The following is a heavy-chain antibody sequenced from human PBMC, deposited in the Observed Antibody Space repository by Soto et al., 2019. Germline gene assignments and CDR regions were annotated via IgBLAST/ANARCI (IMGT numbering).Heavy chain of an antibody. CDR3: TRDPITPGYGIDV. V-gene: IGHV3-53*01. CDR1: GFTVSTNY. Sequence: ELHLVESGGGMIQPGGSLRLTCAASGFTVSTNYMSWVRQAPGKGLEWVSVISDGGSTDSADSVKGRFTISRDNYKNTLYLQMKSLRVEDTAVYYCTRDPITPGYGIDVWGQGTTVTVSS. J-gene: IGHJ6*02. CDR2: ISDGGST. D-gene: IGHD1-20*01.